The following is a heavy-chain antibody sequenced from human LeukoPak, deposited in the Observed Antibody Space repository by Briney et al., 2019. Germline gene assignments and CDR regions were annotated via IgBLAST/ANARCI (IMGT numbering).Heavy chain of an antibody. V-gene: IGHV4-59*01. J-gene: IGHJ4*02. CDR1: GGSIRSYY. CDR3: ARVSPHSIAATSRYYFDY. D-gene: IGHD6-13*01. Sequence: SETLSLTCTVSGGSIRSYYWSWIRQPPGKGLEWIGYIYYSGSTNYNPSLKSRVTISVDTSKNQFSLKLSSVTAADTAVYYCARVSPHSIAATSRYYFDYWGQGTLVTVSS. CDR2: IYYSGST.